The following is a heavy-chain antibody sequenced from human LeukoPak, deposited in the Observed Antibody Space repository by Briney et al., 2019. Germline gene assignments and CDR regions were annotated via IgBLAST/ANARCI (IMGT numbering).Heavy chain of an antibody. CDR3: ARDFLWFGELSGMDV. CDR1: GFTVSSNY. J-gene: IGHJ6*02. CDR2: IYSGGST. V-gene: IGHV3-53*04. Sequence: GGSLRLSCAASGFTVSSNYMSWVRQAPGKGLEWVSVIYSGGSTYYADSVKGRFTISRHNSKNTLYLQMNSLRAEDTAVYYCARDFLWFGELSGMDVWGQGTTVTVSS. D-gene: IGHD3-10*01.